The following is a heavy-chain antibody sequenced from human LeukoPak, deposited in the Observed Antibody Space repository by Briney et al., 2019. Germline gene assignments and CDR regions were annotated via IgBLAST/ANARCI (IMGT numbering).Heavy chain of an antibody. Sequence: PSETLSLTYTVSGDSISSSSYFWGWIRQPPGKGLEWIGSISYSGNTYYNPSLKSRVTISVDTSKNQFSLNLNSVTAADTAVYYCARPGYYGDYAFDYWGQGTLVTVSS. D-gene: IGHD4-17*01. CDR1: GDSISSSSYF. CDR3: ARPGYYGDYAFDY. J-gene: IGHJ4*02. CDR2: ISYSGNT. V-gene: IGHV4-39*01.